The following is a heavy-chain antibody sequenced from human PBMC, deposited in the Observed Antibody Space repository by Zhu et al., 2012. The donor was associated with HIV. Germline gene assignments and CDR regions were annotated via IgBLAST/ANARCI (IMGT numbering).Heavy chain of an antibody. J-gene: IGHJ4*02. CDR2: INHSGST. CDR1: GGSFSGYY. Sequence: QVQLQQWGAGLLKPSETLSLTCAVYGGSFSGYYWSWIRQPPGKGLEWIGEINHSGSTNYNPSLKSRLTMSVDTSKNQFSLKLSSVTAADTAVYYCASSFTMVRGSSEAGYYFDYWGQGTLVHRLL. CDR3: ASSFTMVRGSSEAGYYFDY. D-gene: IGHD3-10*01. V-gene: IGHV4-34*01.